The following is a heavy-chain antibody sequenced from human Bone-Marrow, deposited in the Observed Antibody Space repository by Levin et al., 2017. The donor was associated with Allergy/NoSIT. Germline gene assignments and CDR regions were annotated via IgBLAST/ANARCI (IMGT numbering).Heavy chain of an antibody. D-gene: IGHD6-13*01. V-gene: IGHV5-51*01. CDR1: GYIFTNYW. CDR2: IRPGDSDI. CDR3: ARQQQLVLFDY. J-gene: IGHJ4*02. Sequence: KVSCKISGYIFTNYWVAWVRQMPGQGLEWMGIIRPGDSDIRYSPSFQGQVTISADQSISTAYLQWSSLKASDTAIYFCARQQQLVLFDYWGQGTLVTVSS.